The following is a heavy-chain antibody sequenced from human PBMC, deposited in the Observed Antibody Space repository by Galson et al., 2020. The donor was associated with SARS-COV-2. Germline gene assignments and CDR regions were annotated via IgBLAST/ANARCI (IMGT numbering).Heavy chain of an antibody. V-gene: IGHV4-39*07. Sequence: SETLSLTCTVSGGSITNNNYYWAWIRQPPGKGLEWIASIYYSGSTYYNPSLKTRVSISPDTSKNQLSLKLSSVTAADTAVYYCARGQDPPDDFWSGYLDYWGQGTLVTVSS. CDR3: ARGQDPPDDFWSGYLDY. D-gene: IGHD3-3*01. CDR1: GGSITNNNYY. CDR2: IYYSGST. J-gene: IGHJ4*02.